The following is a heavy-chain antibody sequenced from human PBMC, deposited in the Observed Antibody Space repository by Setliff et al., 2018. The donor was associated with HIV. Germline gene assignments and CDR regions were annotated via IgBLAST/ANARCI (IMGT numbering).Heavy chain of an antibody. Sequence: PSETLSLTCAVSGVSFSGDYWSWVRQPPGKGLEWIAEVRPSGSINYNSSLKSRVAISVDTSNNQFSLTMTSVTAADTAVYYCARGRDWAKTGDFWGQGALVTVSS. CDR3: ARGRDWAKTGDF. D-gene: IGHD3-9*01. CDR2: VRPSGSI. V-gene: IGHV4-34*01. CDR1: GVSFSGDY. J-gene: IGHJ4*02.